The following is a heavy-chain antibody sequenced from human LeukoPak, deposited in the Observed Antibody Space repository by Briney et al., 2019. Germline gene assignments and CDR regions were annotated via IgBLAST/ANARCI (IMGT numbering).Heavy chain of an antibody. Sequence: KSSETLSLTCAVYGGSFSGYYWSWIRQPPGKGLEWIGEINHSGSTNYNPSLKSRVTISVDTSKNQFSLKLSSVTAADTAVYYCARGHLWFGALDYWGQGTLVTVSS. CDR3: ARGHLWFGALDY. J-gene: IGHJ4*02. D-gene: IGHD3-10*01. CDR2: INHSGST. V-gene: IGHV4-34*01. CDR1: GGSFSGYY.